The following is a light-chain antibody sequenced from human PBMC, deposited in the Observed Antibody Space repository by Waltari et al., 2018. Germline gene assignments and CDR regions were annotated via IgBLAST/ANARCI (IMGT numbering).Light chain of an antibody. Sequence: NFVLTQPHSVSGSPGRTVTISCTRSRGSITSDFVQWYRLRPGSAPTTIISKDTQRPSGVPDRFSGSIDTSSNSASLTISGLTTEDEADYYCQTCDTTVLIFGGGTQLTVL. CDR2: KDT. CDR1: RGSITSDF. J-gene: IGLJ2*01. CDR3: QTCDTTVLI. V-gene: IGLV6-57*04.